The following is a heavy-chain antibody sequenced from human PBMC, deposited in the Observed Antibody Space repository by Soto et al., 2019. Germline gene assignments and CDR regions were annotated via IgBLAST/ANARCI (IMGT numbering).Heavy chain of an antibody. V-gene: IGHV4-34*01. J-gene: IGHJ4*02. CDR2: INHSGST. D-gene: IGHD4-17*01. CDR3: ARYGDTYFDY. Sequence: SETLSLTCAVYGGSFSGYYWSWIRQPPGKGLEWIGEINHSGSTNYNPSLKSRVTISVDTSKNQFSLKLSSVTAADTAVYYCARYGDTYFDYWGQGTLVTVSS. CDR1: GGSFSGYY.